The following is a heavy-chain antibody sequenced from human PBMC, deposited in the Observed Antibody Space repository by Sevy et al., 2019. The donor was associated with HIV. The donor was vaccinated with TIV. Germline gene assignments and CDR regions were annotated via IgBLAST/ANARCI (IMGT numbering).Heavy chain of an antibody. CDR3: ARAYCSGGRCYSLAY. CDR2: ISPHNGDT. CDR1: GYTFTTYR. V-gene: IGHV1-18*01. J-gene: IGHJ4*02. Sequence: ASVKVSCKISGYTFTTYRMTWVRQAPGQGLEWMGWISPHNGDTDYAQKLQDRITMITDTSTTTVYMELTSLRSDDTAVYYCARAYCSGGRCYSLAYWGQGTLVTVSS. D-gene: IGHD2-15*01.